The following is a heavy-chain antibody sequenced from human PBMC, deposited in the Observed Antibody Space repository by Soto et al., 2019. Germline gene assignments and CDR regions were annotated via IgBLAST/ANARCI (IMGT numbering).Heavy chain of an antibody. J-gene: IGHJ4*02. Sequence: ASVKVSCKASGYTFTSYDINWVRQATGQGLEWMGWMNPNSGNTGYAQKFQGRVTMTRNTSISTAYMELSSLRSEDTAVYYCALGRPLICSSTSCDPHYWGQGTLVTVSS. CDR3: ALGRPLICSSTSCDPHY. V-gene: IGHV1-8*01. CDR2: MNPNSGNT. CDR1: GYTFTSYD. D-gene: IGHD2-2*01.